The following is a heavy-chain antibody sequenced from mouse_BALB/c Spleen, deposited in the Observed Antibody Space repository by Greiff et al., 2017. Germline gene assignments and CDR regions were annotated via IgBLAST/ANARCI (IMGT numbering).Heavy chain of an antibody. Sequence: EVNVVESGGGLVKPGGSLKLSCAASGFTFSSYAMSWVRQTPEKRLEWVASISSGGSTYYPDSVKGRFTISRDNARNILYLQMSSLRSEDTAMYYCSMITTVAFWGQGTTLTVSS. D-gene: IGHD2-4*01. J-gene: IGHJ2*01. CDR1: GFTFSSYA. V-gene: IGHV5-6-5*01. CDR2: ISSGGST. CDR3: SMITTVAF.